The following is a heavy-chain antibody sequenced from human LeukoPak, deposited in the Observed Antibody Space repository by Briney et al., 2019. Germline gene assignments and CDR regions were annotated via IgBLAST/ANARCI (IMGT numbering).Heavy chain of an antibody. V-gene: IGHV3-74*01. CDR2: INSDGSST. Sequence: GGSLRLSCAASGFTFSSYWMHWVRQAPGKGLVWVSRINSDGSSTSYADSVKGRFTISRDNAKNALYLQMNSLRAEDTAVYYCARRMGATPVGNAFDIWGQGTMVTVSS. CDR3: ARRMGATPVGNAFDI. D-gene: IGHD1-26*01. J-gene: IGHJ3*02. CDR1: GFTFSSYW.